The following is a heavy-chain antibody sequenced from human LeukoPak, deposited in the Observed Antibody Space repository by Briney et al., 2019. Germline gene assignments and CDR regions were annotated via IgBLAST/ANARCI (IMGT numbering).Heavy chain of an antibody. V-gene: IGHV1-46*01. Sequence: ASVKVSCKASGYTFTSYYMHWVRQAPGQGLEWMGIINLSGGSTSYAQKFQGTVTMTRDTSTSTVYMELSSLRSEDTAVYYCARERPTIAARSSNWFDPWGQGTLVTVSS. D-gene: IGHD6-6*01. J-gene: IGHJ5*02. CDR3: ARERPTIAARSSNWFDP. CDR1: GYTFTSYY. CDR2: INLSGGST.